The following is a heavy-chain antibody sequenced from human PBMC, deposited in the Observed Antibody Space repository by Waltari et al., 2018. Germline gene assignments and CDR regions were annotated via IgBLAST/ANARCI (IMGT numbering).Heavy chain of an antibody. D-gene: IGHD3-22*01. CDR2: ISGSGGST. CDR3: AAGGTMIVAAFDI. CDR1: GFTFSSYA. V-gene: IGHV3-23*01. Sequence: EVQLLESGGGLVQPGGSLRLSCAASGFTFSSYAMSWVRQAPGKGLEWVSAISGSGGSTYYADSVKGRFTISRDNSKNTLYLQMNSLRAEDTAVYYCAAGGTMIVAAFDIWGQGTMVTVSS. J-gene: IGHJ3*02.